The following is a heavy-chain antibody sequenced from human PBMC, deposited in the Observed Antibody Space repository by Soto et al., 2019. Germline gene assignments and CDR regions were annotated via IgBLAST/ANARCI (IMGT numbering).Heavy chain of an antibody. CDR2: IRTISSAI. J-gene: IGHJ4*02. Sequence: PGGSLRLSCAASGFTFSDYPMNWVRQAPGKGLEWVSSIRTISSAIYFADSVRGRFTISRDNARNSLYLQMTSLRDEDTAVYYCARETPSFDSWGQGAPVTLSS. CDR3: ARETPSFDS. V-gene: IGHV3-48*02. CDR1: GFTFSDYP. D-gene: IGHD2-15*01.